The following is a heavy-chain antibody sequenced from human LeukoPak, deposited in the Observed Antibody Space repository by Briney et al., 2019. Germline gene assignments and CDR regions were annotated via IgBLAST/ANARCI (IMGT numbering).Heavy chain of an antibody. CDR1: GYTFTGCY. CDR3: ARDKVRGVTYYYGMDV. J-gene: IGHJ6*02. Sequence: ASVKVSCKASGYTFTGCYMHWVRQAPGQGLEWMGWINPNSGGTNYAQKFQGRVTMTRDTSISTAYMELSRLRSDDTAVYYCARDKVRGVTYYYGMDVWGQGTTVTVSS. V-gene: IGHV1-2*02. D-gene: IGHD3-10*01. CDR2: INPNSGGT.